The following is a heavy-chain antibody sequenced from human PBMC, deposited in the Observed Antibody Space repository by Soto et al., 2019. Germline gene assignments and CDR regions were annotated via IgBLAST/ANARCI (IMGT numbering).Heavy chain of an antibody. CDR2: IYKDGSGGST. Sequence: WGSLRLSCAASGLTVSSNYMSLVRQAPGKGLEWVSVIYKDGSGGSTYYADSVKGRFTISRDKSKNTLFLQMNSLRAEDTAVYYCAKRRGKMVAANTIDYWGQGTLVTVSS. V-gene: IGHV3-66*01. CDR1: GLTVSSNY. D-gene: IGHD2-15*01. J-gene: IGHJ4*02. CDR3: AKRRGKMVAANTIDY.